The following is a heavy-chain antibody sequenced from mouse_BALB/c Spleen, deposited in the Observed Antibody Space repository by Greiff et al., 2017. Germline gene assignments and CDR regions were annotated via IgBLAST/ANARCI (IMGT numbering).Heavy chain of an antibody. CDR2: ISSGGSYT. CDR1: GFTFSSYG. V-gene: IGHV5-6*01. Sequence: EVMLVESGGDLVKPGGSLKLSCAASGFTFSSYGMSWVRQTPDKRLEWVATISSGGSYTYYPDSVKGRFTISRDNAKNTLYLQMSSLKSEDTAMYYCARHEGIYYYGSSYFDYWGQGTTLTVSS. J-gene: IGHJ2*01. CDR3: ARHEGIYYYGSSYFDY. D-gene: IGHD1-1*01.